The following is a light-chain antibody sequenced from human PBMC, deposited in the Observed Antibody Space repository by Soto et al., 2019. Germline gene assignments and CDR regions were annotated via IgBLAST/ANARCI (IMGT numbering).Light chain of an antibody. Sequence: EVVLTQSPGTLSLSPGERATLSCRASQSVSSNYLAWYQQKSGQAPRLLIYGAPNRATGIPDRFSGSGSGTDFTLTIRRLEPEDFAVYYFQQYDTSPRTFGQGTKLEFK. CDR3: QQYDTSPRT. CDR2: GAP. J-gene: IGKJ1*01. V-gene: IGKV3-20*01. CDR1: QSVSSNY.